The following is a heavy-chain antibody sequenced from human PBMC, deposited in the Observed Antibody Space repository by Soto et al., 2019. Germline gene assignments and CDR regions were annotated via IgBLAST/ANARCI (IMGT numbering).Heavy chain of an antibody. CDR3: ARHRDGYYYDSSGYFGWFDP. Sequence: SETLSLTCTVSGGSISSSSYYWGWIRQPPGKGLEWIGSIYYSGSTYYNPSLKSRVTISVDTSKNQFSLKLSSVTTADTAVYYCARHRDGYYYDSSGYFGWFDPWGQGTLVTVSS. J-gene: IGHJ5*02. CDR1: GGSISSSSYY. D-gene: IGHD3-22*01. V-gene: IGHV4-39*01. CDR2: IYYSGST.